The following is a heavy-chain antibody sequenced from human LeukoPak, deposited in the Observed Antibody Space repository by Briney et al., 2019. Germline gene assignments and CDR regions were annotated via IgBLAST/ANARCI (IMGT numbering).Heavy chain of an antibody. CDR3: AKDRGGDSSGYYDY. J-gene: IGHJ4*02. Sequence: GRSLTLSCAASGFTFDDYAMHWVRHAPGKGLEWVSGIIRNSGSIGYADSVKGRFTISRDNAKNSLYLQMNSLRAEDMALYYCAKDRGGDSSGYYDYWGQGTLVTVSS. CDR1: GFTFDDYA. V-gene: IGHV3-9*03. CDR2: IIRNSGSI. D-gene: IGHD3-22*01.